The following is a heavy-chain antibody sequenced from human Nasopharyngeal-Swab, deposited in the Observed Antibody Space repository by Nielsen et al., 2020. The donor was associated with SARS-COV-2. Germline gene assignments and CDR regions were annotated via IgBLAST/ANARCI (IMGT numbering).Heavy chain of an antibody. CDR3: ARVHCSRSSCSAPDYYYYYMDV. CDR1: GFTFSSYW. Sequence: GESLKISCAASGFTFSSYWMHWVRQAPGKGLEWVSSISSSSSYIFYADSVKGRFTISRDNAKNSLYLQMNSLRVEDTAVYYCARVHCSRSSCSAPDYYYYYMDVWGKGTTVTVSS. D-gene: IGHD2-2*01. J-gene: IGHJ6*03. CDR2: ISSSSSYI. V-gene: IGHV3-21*01.